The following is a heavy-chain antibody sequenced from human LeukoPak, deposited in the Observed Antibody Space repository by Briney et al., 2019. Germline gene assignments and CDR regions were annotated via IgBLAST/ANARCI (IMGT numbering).Heavy chain of an antibody. CDR3: PINGYYCMDV. J-gene: IGHJ6*03. V-gene: IGHV4-4*02. CDR2: ICHSGNT. CDR1: GGSISSTNW. Sequence: SETLSLTCAVSGGSISSTNWLSWVRQPPGKGLEWIGEICHSGNTNYNPSLTSRVTISVDNSNNQFSLKLTSLTAADTAVYYCPINGYYCMDVWGKGTTVTVSS. D-gene: IGHD2-8*01.